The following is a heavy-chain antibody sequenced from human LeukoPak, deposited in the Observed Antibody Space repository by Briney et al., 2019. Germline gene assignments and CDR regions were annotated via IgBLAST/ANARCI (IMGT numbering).Heavy chain of an antibody. J-gene: IGHJ4*02. D-gene: IGHD2-21*02. CDR3: AKNSPRYCGGDCPLDS. V-gene: IGHV3-23*01. Sequence: GGSLRLSCAASRFIFSSYNMNWVRQAPGKGLEWVSAITGSGGSTYYADSVEGRFTISRDNFKNMLYLQMDSLRAEDTALYYCAKNSPRYCGGDCPLDSWGQGTLVTVSS. CDR2: ITGSGGST. CDR1: RFIFSSYN.